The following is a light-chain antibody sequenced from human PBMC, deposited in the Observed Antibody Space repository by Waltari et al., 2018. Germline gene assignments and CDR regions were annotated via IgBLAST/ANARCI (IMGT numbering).Light chain of an antibody. CDR1: ESIATN. Sequence: EILLTQSPDTLSVSPGERVTLSCRASESIATNLAWYQQRPGPAPRLLLFHASSRATDIPAKFSGSGSGTEFTLTISSLQAEDFAVYYCQQYNNWPPSTFGQETKVEFK. CDR3: QQYNNWPPST. J-gene: IGKJ1*01. CDR2: HAS. V-gene: IGKV3-15*01.